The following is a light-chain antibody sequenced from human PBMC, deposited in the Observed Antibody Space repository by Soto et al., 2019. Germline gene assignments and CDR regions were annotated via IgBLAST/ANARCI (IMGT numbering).Light chain of an antibody. CDR2: VNSDGSH. V-gene: IGLV4-69*01. CDR1: SGHSSYA. Sequence: QPVLTQSPSASASLGASVKLTCTLSSGHSSYAIAWHQQQPEKGPRYLMKVNSDGSHTKGDGFPDRFSGSSSGAERYLTISSLQSEDEADYYCQTWGTGIVVFGGGTQLTVL. CDR3: QTWGTGIVV. J-gene: IGLJ2*01.